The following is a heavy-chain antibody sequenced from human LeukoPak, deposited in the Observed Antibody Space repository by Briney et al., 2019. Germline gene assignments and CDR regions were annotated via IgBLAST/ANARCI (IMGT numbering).Heavy chain of an antibody. CDR1: GGSVSSGSYY. Sequence: SGTLSLTCAVSGGSVSSGSYYWSWIRQPPGKGLEWIGYIYYSGSINYNPSLKSRVTISVDTSKNQFSLKLSSVTAADTAVYYCAIYDSSGYYYGANWFDPWGQGTLVTVSS. CDR3: AIYDSSGYYYGANWFDP. D-gene: IGHD3-22*01. J-gene: IGHJ5*02. V-gene: IGHV4-61*01. CDR2: IYYSGSI.